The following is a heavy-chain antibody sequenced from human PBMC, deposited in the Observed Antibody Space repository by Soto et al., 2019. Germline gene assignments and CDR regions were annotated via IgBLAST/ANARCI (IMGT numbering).Heavy chain of an antibody. J-gene: IGHJ4*02. CDR1: GASITFGGYS. V-gene: IGHV4-30-2*01. D-gene: IGHD1-26*01. CDR3: ARGGGSESFDY. Sequence: PSETLSLPCTVSGASITFGGYSWSWIRQTPGKGLEWIGYINHLETTFYNPSFESRLTLSIDRAKNQFSLKLHSMSAADRAVYFCARGGGSESFDYWGQGILVTVS. CDR2: INHLETT.